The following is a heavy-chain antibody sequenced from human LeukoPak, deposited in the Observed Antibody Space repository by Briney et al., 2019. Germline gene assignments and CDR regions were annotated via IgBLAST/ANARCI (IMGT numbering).Heavy chain of an antibody. CDR1: GYSISSGYY. CDR2: IYHSGST. J-gene: IGHJ4*02. D-gene: IGHD3-22*01. CDR3: ARVSYYGSSGFDY. V-gene: IGHV4-38-2*02. Sequence: SETLSLTCTVSGYSISSGYYWGWIRQPPGKVLEWIGSIYHSGSTYYNPSLKSRVTISVDTSKNQSSLKLSSVTAADTAVYYCARVSYYGSSGFDYWGQGTLVTVSS.